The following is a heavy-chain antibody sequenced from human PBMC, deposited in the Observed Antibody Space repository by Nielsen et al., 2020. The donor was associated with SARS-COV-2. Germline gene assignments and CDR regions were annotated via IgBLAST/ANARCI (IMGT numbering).Heavy chain of an antibody. Sequence: GESLKISCAASGFTFSSYSMNWVRQAPGKGLEWVSSISSSSSYIYYADSVKGRFTISRDNAKNSLYLQMNSLRAEDTAVYYCAKGGLKTIFGVVITQSFQYWGQGTLVTVSS. D-gene: IGHD3-3*01. CDR3: AKGGLKTIFGVVITQSFQY. CDR1: GFTFSSYS. CDR2: ISSSSSYI. J-gene: IGHJ1*01. V-gene: IGHV3-21*04.